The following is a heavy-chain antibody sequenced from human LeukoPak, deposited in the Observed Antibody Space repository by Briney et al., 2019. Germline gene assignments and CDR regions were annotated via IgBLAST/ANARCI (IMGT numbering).Heavy chain of an antibody. CDR1: GGSISSHY. V-gene: IGHV4-59*11. D-gene: IGHD1-1*01. CDR3: AREAGTYYFDY. J-gene: IGHJ4*02. Sequence: SETLSLTCTVSGGSISSHYWSWIRQPPGKGLEWIGYIYYSGSTNYNPSLKSRVTISVDTSKNQLSLKLSSVTAADTAVYYCAREAGTYYFDYWGQGTLVTVSS. CDR2: IYYSGST.